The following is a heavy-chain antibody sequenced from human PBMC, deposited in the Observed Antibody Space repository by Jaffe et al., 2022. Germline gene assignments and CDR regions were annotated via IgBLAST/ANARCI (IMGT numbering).Heavy chain of an antibody. CDR1: GGSISSYY. CDR3: ARSRGIAARAIYYFDY. CDR2: IYYSGST. J-gene: IGHJ4*02. D-gene: IGHD6-6*01. V-gene: IGHV4-59*01. Sequence: QVQLQESGPGLVKPSETLSLTCTVSGGSISSYYWSWIRQPPGKGLEWIGYIYYSGSTNYNPSLKSRVTISVDTSKNQFSLKLSSVTAADTAVYYCARSRGIAARAIYYFDYWGQGTLVTVSS.